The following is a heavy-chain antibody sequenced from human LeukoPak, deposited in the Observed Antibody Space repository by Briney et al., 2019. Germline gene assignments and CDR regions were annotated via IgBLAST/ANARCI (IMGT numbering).Heavy chain of an antibody. V-gene: IGHV1-2*06. CDR3: ARDGGGASSGWSDYYYYGMDV. CDR2: INPNSGGT. J-gene: IGHJ6*02. D-gene: IGHD6-19*01. CDR1: GYTFTGYY. Sequence: GASVKVSCKASGYTFTGYYMHWVRQAPGQGLEWMGRINPNSGGTNYAQKFQGRVTMTGDTSTSTVYMELSSLRSEDTAVYYCARDGGGASSGWSDYYYYGMDVWGQGTTVTVSS.